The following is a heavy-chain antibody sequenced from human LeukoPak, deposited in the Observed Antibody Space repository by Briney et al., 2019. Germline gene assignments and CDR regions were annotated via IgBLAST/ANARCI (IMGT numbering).Heavy chain of an antibody. V-gene: IGHV4-4*07. D-gene: IGHD3-10*01. Sequence: SETLSLTCTVSGGSISSYYWSWIRQPAGKGLEWIGRIYTSGSTNYNPSLKSRVTISVDTSKNQFSLKLSSVTAADPAVYYCARYRMVRGVKSAFDIWGQGTMVTVSS. CDR3: ARYRMVRGVKSAFDI. CDR1: GGSISSYY. CDR2: IYTSGST. J-gene: IGHJ3*02.